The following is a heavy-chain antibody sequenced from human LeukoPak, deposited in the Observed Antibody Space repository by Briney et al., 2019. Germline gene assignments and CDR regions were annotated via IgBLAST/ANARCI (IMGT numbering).Heavy chain of an antibody. CDR2: ISSSSSYI. V-gene: IGHV3-21*05. J-gene: IGHJ3*02. Sequence: AGGSLRLSCAASGFTFSSYSMNWVRQAPGKGLEWVSYISSSSSYIYYADSVKGRFTISRDNAKNSLYLQMNSLRAEDTAVYYCARGPWDILTLGAFDIWGQGTMVTVSS. D-gene: IGHD3-9*01. CDR1: GFTFSSYS. CDR3: ARGPWDILTLGAFDI.